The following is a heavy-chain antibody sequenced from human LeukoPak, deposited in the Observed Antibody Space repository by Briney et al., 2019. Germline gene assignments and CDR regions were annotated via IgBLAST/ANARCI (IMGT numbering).Heavy chain of an antibody. V-gene: IGHV3-21*01. D-gene: IGHD2-8*02. J-gene: IGHJ4*02. CDR1: GFTFNTYT. CDR3: AREYSPGHPLTPAFDY. CDR2: INSGSSYI. Sequence: GGSLRLTCAASGFTFNTYTLNWVRQAPGQGLEWLSSINSGSSYIYYADSVKGRFTISRDNAKNSLYLQMDSLSAEDTAVYYCAREYSPGHPLTPAFDYWGQGALVTVSS.